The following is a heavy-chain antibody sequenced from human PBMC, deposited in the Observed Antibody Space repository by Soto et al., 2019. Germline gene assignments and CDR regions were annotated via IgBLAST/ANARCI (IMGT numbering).Heavy chain of an antibody. J-gene: IGHJ4*02. CDR1: GYIFTGYH. D-gene: IGHD6-19*01. V-gene: IGHV1-2*02. CDR3: ARGGKPYSSGWYYFDY. Sequence: ASVKVSCKASGYIFTGYHMHWVRQAPGQGLEWMGWINPNSGGTKYAQKFQGRVTMTRDTSISTAYMELSSLRSDDTAVYYCARGGKPYSSGWYYFDYWGQGTLVTVSS. CDR2: INPNSGGT.